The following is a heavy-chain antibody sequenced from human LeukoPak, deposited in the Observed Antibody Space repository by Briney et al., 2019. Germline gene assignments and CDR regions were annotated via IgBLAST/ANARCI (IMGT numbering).Heavy chain of an antibody. CDR1: GGTFSSYA. V-gene: IGHV1-69*13. CDR2: IIPIFGTA. D-gene: IGHD2-8*01. J-gene: IGHJ5*02. CDR3: ARVERVRYCTNGVCSRRASWFDP. Sequence: AASVKVSCKASGGTFSSYAISWVRQAPGQGLEWMGGIIPIFGTANYAQKFQGRVTITADESTSTAYMELSSLRSEDTAVYYCARVERVRYCTNGVCSRRASWFDPWGQGTRVTVSS.